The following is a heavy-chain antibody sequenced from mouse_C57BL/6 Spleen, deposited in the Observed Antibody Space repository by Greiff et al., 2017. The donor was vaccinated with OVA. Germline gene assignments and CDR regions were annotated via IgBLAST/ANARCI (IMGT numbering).Heavy chain of an antibody. CDR3: ARDGNGGTYYFDY. D-gene: IGHD2-1*01. Sequence: EVMLVESEGGLVQPGSSMKLSCTASGFTFSDYYMAWVRQVPEKGLEWVANINYDGSSTYYLDSLKSRFIISRDNAKNILYLQMSSLKSEDTATYYCARDGNGGTYYFDYWGQGTTLTVSS. CDR2: INYDGSST. J-gene: IGHJ2*01. V-gene: IGHV5-16*01. CDR1: GFTFSDYY.